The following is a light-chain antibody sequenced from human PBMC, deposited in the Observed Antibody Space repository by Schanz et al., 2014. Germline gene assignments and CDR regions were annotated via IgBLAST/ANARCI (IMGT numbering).Light chain of an antibody. V-gene: IGKV3-15*01. J-gene: IGKJ1*01. CDR2: GAS. CDR1: QSVSSY. CDR3: QQHNNWPRT. Sequence: EIVLTQSPATVSLSPGERATLSCRASQSVSSYLAWYQQKPGQAPRLLIYGASTRATGIPARFSGSGSGTEFTLTISSLQSEDFAVYYCQQHNNWPRTFGQGTKVEIK.